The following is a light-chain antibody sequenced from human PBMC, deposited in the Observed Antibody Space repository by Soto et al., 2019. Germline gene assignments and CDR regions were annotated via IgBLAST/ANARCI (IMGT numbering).Light chain of an antibody. CDR1: QSISSY. J-gene: IGKJ1*01. Sequence: DIQMTQSPSSLSASVGDRVTITCRASQSISSYLIWYQQKPGKAPKLLLDDASSLQSGVPSRFSGSGSGTDFTLTISSLKPEDFENYYCQQSYSTPRTFGQGTKVEIK. CDR3: QQSYSTPRT. V-gene: IGKV1-39*01. CDR2: DAS.